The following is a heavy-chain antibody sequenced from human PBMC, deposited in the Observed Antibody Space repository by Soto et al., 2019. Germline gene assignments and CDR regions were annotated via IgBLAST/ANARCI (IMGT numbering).Heavy chain of an antibody. Sequence: QVQLVQSGAEVKKPGASVKVSCKASGYTFTGYHIHWVRQAPGQGLEWMGLINPSGGSTRYAQKLQGRLTLPSDPFTTTVYMELSSLRSEDTAVYYCARDYYCSGNYGRPWGQGTLVTVSS. CDR1: GYTFTGYH. D-gene: IGHD3-10*01. V-gene: IGHV1-46*04. J-gene: IGHJ5*02. CDR2: INPSGGST. CDR3: ARDYYCSGNYGRP.